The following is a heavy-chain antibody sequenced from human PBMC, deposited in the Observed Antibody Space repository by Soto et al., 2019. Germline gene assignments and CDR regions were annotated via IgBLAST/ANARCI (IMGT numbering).Heavy chain of an antibody. CDR3: ATLGAVEITGTTNNWFDP. CDR1: GYTLTELS. Sequence: ASVKVSCKXSGYTLTELSMHWVRQAPGKGSEWMGGFDPEDGETIYAQKFQGRVTMTEDTSTDTAYMELSSLRSEDTAVYYCATLGAVEITGTTNNWFDPWGQGTRVTVSS. J-gene: IGHJ5*02. D-gene: IGHD1-7*01. V-gene: IGHV1-24*01. CDR2: FDPEDGET.